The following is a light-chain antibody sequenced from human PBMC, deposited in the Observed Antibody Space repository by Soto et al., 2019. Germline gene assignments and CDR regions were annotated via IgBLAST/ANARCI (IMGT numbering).Light chain of an antibody. V-gene: IGKV1-39*01. CDR2: AAS. CDR3: QQYKSLPLT. J-gene: IGKJ4*02. Sequence: DIQMTQSPSSLSASVGDRVTITCRASQSISHYLNWYQQKLGKPPKLLIYAASSLQSGVPSRFSGSGSGTEFTLTISSLQPEDVATYYCQQYKSLPLTFGGGTKVDIK. CDR1: QSISHY.